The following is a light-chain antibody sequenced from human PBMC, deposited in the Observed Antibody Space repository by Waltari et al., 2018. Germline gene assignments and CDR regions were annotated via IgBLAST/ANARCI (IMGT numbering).Light chain of an antibody. CDR2: EVI. J-gene: IGLJ2*01. V-gene: IGLV2-8*01. CDR3: SSYAGSNNLV. CDR1: SSDVGVYNY. Sequence: QSALTQPPSASGSPGQSVTISCTGTSSDVGVYNYVSWYQEHPGKAPKLMIYEVINRPSGVPDRFSGSKSGNTASLTVSGLQAEDEADYYCSSYAGSNNLVFGGGTKLTVL.